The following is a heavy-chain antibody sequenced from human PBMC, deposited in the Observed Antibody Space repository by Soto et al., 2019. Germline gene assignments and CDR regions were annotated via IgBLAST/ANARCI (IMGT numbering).Heavy chain of an antibody. CDR3: AREGVRGAFDI. V-gene: IGHV3-64*01. D-gene: IGHD3-10*01. CDR1: GFTFSSYA. CDR2: ISSNGGST. Sequence: EVQLVESGGGLVQPGGSLRLSCAASGFTFSSYAMHWVRQAPGKGLEYVSAISSNGGSTYYANSVKGRFTISRDNSKNTLYLQMGSLRAEDMAVYYCAREGVRGAFDIWGQGTMDTVSS. J-gene: IGHJ3*02.